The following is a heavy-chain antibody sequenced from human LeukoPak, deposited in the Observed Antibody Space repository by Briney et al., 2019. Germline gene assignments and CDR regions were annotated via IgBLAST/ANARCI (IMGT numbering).Heavy chain of an antibody. J-gene: IGHJ4*02. CDR1: GFIFSSYG. D-gene: IGHD6-13*01. CDR3: AKIDASSSWYSDY. V-gene: IGHV3-30*18. CDR2: ISYDGSNK. Sequence: GRSLRLSCAASGFIFSSYGMHWVRQAPGKGLEWVAVISYDGSNKYYADSVKGRFTISRDNSKNTLYLQMNSLRAEDTAVYYCAKIDASSSWYSDYWGQGTLVTVSS.